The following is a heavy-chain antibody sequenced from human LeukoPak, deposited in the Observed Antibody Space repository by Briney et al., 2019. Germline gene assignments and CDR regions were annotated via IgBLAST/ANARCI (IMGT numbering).Heavy chain of an antibody. D-gene: IGHD2-2*01. CDR2: LSGSGGST. CDR3: AKDQIVVVPAALDAFDV. J-gene: IGHJ3*01. CDR1: GFTFSSYA. V-gene: IGHV3-23*01. Sequence: GGSLRLSCAASGFTFSSYAMRWVGQAPGKGLEWGSALSGSGGSTYYADSVKGRFTISRDNSKNTLYLQMNSLRAEDTAVYYCAKDQIVVVPAALDAFDVWGQGTMVTVSS.